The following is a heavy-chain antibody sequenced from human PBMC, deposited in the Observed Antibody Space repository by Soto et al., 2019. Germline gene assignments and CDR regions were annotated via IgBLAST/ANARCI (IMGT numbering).Heavy chain of an antibody. CDR1: EFTFSNHW. J-gene: IGHJ6*03. Sequence: GGSLRLSCAAFEFTFSNHWMSWVSKAPGKGLEWVANINQDGSEKYYVDSVKGRFTISRDNAKNSLYLQMNSLRAEDTAVYYCARGPTTGVNYYYYMDVWAKGTTVTVSS. D-gene: IGHD1-1*01. V-gene: IGHV3-7*01. CDR3: ARGPTTGVNYYYYMDV. CDR2: INQDGSEK.